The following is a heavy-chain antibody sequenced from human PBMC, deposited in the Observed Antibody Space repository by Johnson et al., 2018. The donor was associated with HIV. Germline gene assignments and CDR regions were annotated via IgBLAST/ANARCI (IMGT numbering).Heavy chain of an antibody. Sequence: VQLVESGGGVVQPGGSLRLSCAASGFTFSSYAMSWVRQAPGKGLVWVSAISGSGGSTYYADSVKGRFTISRDNSKNTLYLQMNSLRAEETAVYYCARAGARAFDIWGQGTMVTVSS. CDR2: ISGSGGST. V-gene: IGHV3-23*04. J-gene: IGHJ3*02. CDR3: ARAGARAFDI. CDR1: GFTFSSYA. D-gene: IGHD1-26*01.